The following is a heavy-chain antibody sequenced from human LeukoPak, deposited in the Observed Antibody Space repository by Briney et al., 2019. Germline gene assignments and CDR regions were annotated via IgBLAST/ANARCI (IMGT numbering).Heavy chain of an antibody. CDR3: ARWGGHCTSGLCSFDC. CDR1: EYTFTGYC. D-gene: IGHD2-8*01. J-gene: IGHJ4*02. Sequence: ASVKVSCKASEYTFTGYCLHWVRQAPGQGLEWMGWINLQSGDTDYAQKFQGRVTMTRDTSISTAYMELSRLRSDDTAVYYCARWGGHCTSGLCSFDCWGRGTLVTVSS. CDR2: INLQSGDT. V-gene: IGHV1-2*02.